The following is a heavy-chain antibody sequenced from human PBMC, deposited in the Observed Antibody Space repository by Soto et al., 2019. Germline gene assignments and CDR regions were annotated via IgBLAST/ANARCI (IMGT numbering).Heavy chain of an antibody. CDR1: GFSLSNAKMG. Sequence: QVTLKESGPVLMKPTETLTLTCTVSGFSLSNAKMGVSWIRQPPGKALEWLAHIFSNDEKSYSTSLKSRLTISKDTSKSQVVLTMTNMDPVGTATYYCARMYTGSFGRRFDSWGQGTLVTVSS. J-gene: IGHJ5*01. D-gene: IGHD6-13*01. V-gene: IGHV2-26*01. CDR3: ARMYTGSFGRRFDS. CDR2: IFSNDEK.